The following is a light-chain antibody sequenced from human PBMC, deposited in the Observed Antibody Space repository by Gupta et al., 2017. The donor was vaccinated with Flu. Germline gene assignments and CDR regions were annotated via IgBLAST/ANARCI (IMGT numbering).Light chain of an antibody. CDR3: MQALQTPFT. CDR1: QSLLHSNGYNY. V-gene: IGKV2-28*01. J-gene: IGKJ2*01. CDR2: LGS. Sequence: VTPGEPASISCRSSQSLLHSNGYNYLDWYLQKPGQSPQLLIYLGSNRASGVPDRFSGSGSGTDFTLKISRVEAEDVGVYYCMQALQTPFTFGQGTKLEIK.